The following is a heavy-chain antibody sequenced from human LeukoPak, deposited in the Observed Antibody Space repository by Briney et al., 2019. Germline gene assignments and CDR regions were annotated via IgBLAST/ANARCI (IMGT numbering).Heavy chain of an antibody. CDR1: GGSISSSSYY. J-gene: IGHJ3*02. D-gene: IGHD3-22*01. CDR2: IYYSGST. V-gene: IGHV4-39*01. CDR3: ASQWYYYDSSGYNGHAFDI. Sequence: SETLSLTCTVSGGSISSSSYYWGWIRQPPGKGLEWIGSIYYSGSTYYNPSLKSLFTMSVDTSKNQFSLKLSSVTAADTAVYYCASQWYYYDSSGYNGHAFDIWGQGTMVTVSS.